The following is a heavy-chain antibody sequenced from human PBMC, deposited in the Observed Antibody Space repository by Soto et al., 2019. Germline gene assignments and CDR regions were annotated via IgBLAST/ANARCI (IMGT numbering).Heavy chain of an antibody. Sequence: PPETLSLTSSVSGGSITSSSHYWCLIRQPPGKGLEYIGSIYYSGSTYYSPSLKSRVTFSVDTSKNQFSLKLSPVTAADTAVYCYEGARSALWGQGILVSVSS. J-gene: IGHJ4*02. D-gene: IGHD3-16*01. V-gene: IGHV4-39*07. CDR1: GGSITSSSHY. CDR2: IYYSGST. CDR3: EGARSAL.